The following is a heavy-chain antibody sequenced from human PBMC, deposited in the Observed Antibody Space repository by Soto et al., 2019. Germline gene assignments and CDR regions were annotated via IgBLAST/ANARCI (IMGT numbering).Heavy chain of an antibody. CDR1: GFTFSDYD. CDR2: IGVAGDT. Sequence: PGGSLRLSCAASGFTFSDYDMHWVRQTTGKGLEWVSAIGVAGDTYYPGSVKGRFTISRENAKNSLYLQMHSLRAGDTAVYYCERDSGSYYEGAFDLWGQGTTGTVSS. J-gene: IGHJ3*01. CDR3: ERDSGSYYEGAFDL. D-gene: IGHD1-26*01. V-gene: IGHV3-13*01.